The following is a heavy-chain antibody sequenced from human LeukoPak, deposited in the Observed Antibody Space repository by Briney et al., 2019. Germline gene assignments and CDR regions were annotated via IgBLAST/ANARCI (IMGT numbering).Heavy chain of an antibody. V-gene: IGHV1-46*01. CDR3: AREGARHNWFDP. CDR2: INPSGGST. J-gene: IGHJ5*02. Sequence: GASVKVSCKASGYTFTSYGISWVRQAPGQGLEWMGIINPSGGSTSYAQKFQGRVTMTRDTSTSTVYMELSSLRSEDTAVYYCAREGARHNWFDPWGQGTLVTVSS. CDR1: GYTFTSYG.